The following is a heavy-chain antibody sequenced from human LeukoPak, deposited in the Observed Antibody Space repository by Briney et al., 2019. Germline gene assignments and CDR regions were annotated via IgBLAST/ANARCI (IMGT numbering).Heavy chain of an antibody. CDR1: GASISSTNW. D-gene: IGHD1-26*01. CDR2: IYYSGST. V-gene: IGHV4-30-4*01. J-gene: IGHJ2*01. Sequence: PSETLSLTCAVSGASISSTNWWSWVRQPPGTGLEWIGYIYYSGSTYYNPSLKSRVTISVDTSKNQFSLKLNSVTAADTAVYYCAREVPWVWNFDLWGRGTLVTVSS. CDR3: AREVPWVWNFDL.